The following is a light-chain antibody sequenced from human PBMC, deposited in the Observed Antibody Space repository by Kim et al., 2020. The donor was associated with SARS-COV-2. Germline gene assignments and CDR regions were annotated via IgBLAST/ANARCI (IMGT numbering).Light chain of an antibody. V-gene: IGKV1-39*01. J-gene: IGKJ2*01. CDR2: AAS. CDR1: QSISSY. CDR3: QQSYSILYT. Sequence: SASVGDRVTITCRASQSISSYLNWYQQKPGKAPKLLIYAASSLQSGVPSRFSGSGSGTDFTLTISSLQPEDFATYYCQQSYSILYTFGQGTKLEI.